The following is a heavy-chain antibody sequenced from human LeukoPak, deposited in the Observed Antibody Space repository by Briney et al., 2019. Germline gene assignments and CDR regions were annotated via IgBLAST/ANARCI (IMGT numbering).Heavy chain of an antibody. Sequence: GGSLRLSCAASGFTFSSYEMNWVRQAPGKGLEWVLYISSSGSTIYYADSVKGRFTISRDNAKNSLYLQMNSLRAEDTAVYYCAELGITMIGGVWGKGTTVTISS. J-gene: IGHJ6*04. CDR3: AELGITMIGGV. CDR2: ISSSGSTI. CDR1: GFTFSSYE. D-gene: IGHD3-10*02. V-gene: IGHV3-48*03.